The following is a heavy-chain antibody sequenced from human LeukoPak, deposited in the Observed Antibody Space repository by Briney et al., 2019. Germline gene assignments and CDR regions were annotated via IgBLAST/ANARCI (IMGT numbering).Heavy chain of an antibody. Sequence: ASVKVSCKASGGTFSSYAISWVRQAPGQGLEWMGGIIPIFGTANYAQKLQGRVTITTDESTSTAYMELSSLRSENTAVYYCAYASVVRGVMGSDYWGQGTLVTVSS. CDR1: GGTFSSYA. V-gene: IGHV1-69*05. D-gene: IGHD3-10*01. J-gene: IGHJ4*02. CDR3: AYASVVRGVMGSDY. CDR2: IIPIFGTA.